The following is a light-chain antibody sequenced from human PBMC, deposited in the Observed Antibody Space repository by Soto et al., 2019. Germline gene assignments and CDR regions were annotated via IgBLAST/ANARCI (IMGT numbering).Light chain of an antibody. CDR3: QQSHITPYT. J-gene: IGKJ2*01. V-gene: IGKV1-39*01. CDR2: AAS. CDR1: QHISTF. Sequence: DIQMTQSPSSLSASVGDRVTITCRASQHISTFLNWYQQRPGKAPRLLISAASNLQSGVPSRFSGSVSGTDFTLTIISVRPEDLASYYCQQSHITPYTFGQGTKLQI.